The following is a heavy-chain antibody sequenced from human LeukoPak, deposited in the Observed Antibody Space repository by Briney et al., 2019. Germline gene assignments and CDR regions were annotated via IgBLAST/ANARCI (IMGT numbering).Heavy chain of an antibody. Sequence: GRSLRLSCAASGFTFSSYAMHWVRQAPGKGLEWVAVISYDGSNKYYADSVKGRFTISRDNSKNTLYLQMNSLRAEDTAVYYCARDFIAAFFDYWGQGTLVTVSS. D-gene: IGHD6-13*01. V-gene: IGHV3-30*04. CDR2: ISYDGSNK. CDR1: GFTFSSYA. J-gene: IGHJ4*02. CDR3: ARDFIAAFFDY.